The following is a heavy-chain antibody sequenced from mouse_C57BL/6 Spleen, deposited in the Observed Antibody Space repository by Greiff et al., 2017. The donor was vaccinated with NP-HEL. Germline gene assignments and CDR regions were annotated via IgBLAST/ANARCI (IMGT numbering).Heavy chain of an antibody. CDR2: LSSGGSYT. Sequence: EVKVVESGGDLVKPGGSLKLSCAASGFTFSSYGMSWVRQTPDKRLEWVATLSSGGSYTYYPDSVKGRFTISRDNAKNTLYLQMSRLKSEDTAMYYCARHNYGSSLYYFDYWGQGTTLTVSS. CDR1: GFTFSSYG. D-gene: IGHD1-1*01. J-gene: IGHJ2*01. CDR3: ARHNYGSSLYYFDY. V-gene: IGHV5-6*01.